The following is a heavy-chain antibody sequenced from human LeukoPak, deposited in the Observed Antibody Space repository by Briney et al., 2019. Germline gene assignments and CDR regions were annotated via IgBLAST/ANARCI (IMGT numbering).Heavy chain of an antibody. CDR1: GGSISSYY. Sequence: SETLSLTCTVSGGSISSYYWSWIRQPAGKGLEWIGRIYTSGSTNYNPSLKSRVTMSVDTSKNQFSLKLSSVTAADTAVYYCARSSGGDVVVVAATHFDYWGQGTLVTVSS. CDR3: ARSSGGDVVVVAATHFDY. CDR2: IYTSGST. J-gene: IGHJ4*02. D-gene: IGHD2-15*01. V-gene: IGHV4-4*07.